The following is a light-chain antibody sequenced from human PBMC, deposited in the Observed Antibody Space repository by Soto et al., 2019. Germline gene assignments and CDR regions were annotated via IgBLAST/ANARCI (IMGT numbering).Light chain of an antibody. CDR3: SSYTSSSTRV. J-gene: IGLJ3*02. CDR1: SSDVGGYNY. Sequence: QSALTQPASVSGSPGQSITISCTGTSSDVGGYNYVSWYQQHPGKAPKLMIYEVSNRPSGVSNRFSGSNSGNTASLTISGLQAEYEADYYCSSYTSSSTRVFGGGTKVTVL. V-gene: IGLV2-14*01. CDR2: EVS.